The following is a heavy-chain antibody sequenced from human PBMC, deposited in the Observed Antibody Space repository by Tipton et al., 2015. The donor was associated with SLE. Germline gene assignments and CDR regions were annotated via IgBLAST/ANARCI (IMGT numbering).Heavy chain of an antibody. CDR1: GYTFTSYG. Sequence: QSGAEVKKPGASVKVSCKASGYTFTSYGISWVRQAPGQGLEWMGWISAYNGNTNYAQKLQGRVTMTTDTSTSTAYMELRSLRSDDTAVYYCARSKAGNYFYYYGMDVWGQGTTVTVSS. J-gene: IGHJ6*02. D-gene: IGHD6-13*01. CDR2: ISAYNGNT. CDR3: ARSKAGNYFYYYGMDV. V-gene: IGHV1-18*01.